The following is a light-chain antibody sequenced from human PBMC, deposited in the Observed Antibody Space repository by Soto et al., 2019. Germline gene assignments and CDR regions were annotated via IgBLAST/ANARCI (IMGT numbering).Light chain of an antibody. CDR1: TSDVGGSNY. Sequence: QSVLTQPTSVSGSPGQSITISCTGTTSDVGGSNYVSWYQQHPGNAPNLIIFEVHNRPSGVSNRFSGSKSGNTASLTISGLQAEDEAEYYCSSYSSSSSLGVFGTGTKVTVL. V-gene: IGLV2-14*01. CDR2: EVH. CDR3: SSYSSSSSLGV. J-gene: IGLJ1*01.